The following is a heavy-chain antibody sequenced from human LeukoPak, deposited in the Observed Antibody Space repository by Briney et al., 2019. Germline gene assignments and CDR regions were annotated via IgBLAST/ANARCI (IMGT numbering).Heavy chain of an antibody. V-gene: IGHV3-23*01. CDR2: ITDSGDST. D-gene: IGHD4-23*01. J-gene: IGHJ4*02. Sequence: GGSLRLSCAASGFTFSSYAMSWVRQAPGKGLEWVSAITDSGDSTFYADSVKGRFTISRDNSKNTLFLQMNSLRTEDTAVYYCAKRTIYGGNTPPHFDYWGQGTLVTVSS. CDR1: GFTFSSYA. CDR3: AKRTIYGGNTPPHFDY.